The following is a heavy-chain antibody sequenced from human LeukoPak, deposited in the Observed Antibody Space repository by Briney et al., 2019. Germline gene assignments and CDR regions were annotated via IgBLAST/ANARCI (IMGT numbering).Heavy chain of an antibody. Sequence: GASVKVSCKASGGTFSSYAISWVRQAPGQGLEWMGGIIPIFGTANYAQKFQGRVTITTDESTSTAYMELSSLRSEDTAVYYCARALGLPPYYYYMDVWGKGTMVTVSS. V-gene: IGHV1-69*05. D-gene: IGHD1-7*01. J-gene: IGHJ6*03. CDR1: GGTFSSYA. CDR3: ARALGLPPYYYYMDV. CDR2: IIPIFGTA.